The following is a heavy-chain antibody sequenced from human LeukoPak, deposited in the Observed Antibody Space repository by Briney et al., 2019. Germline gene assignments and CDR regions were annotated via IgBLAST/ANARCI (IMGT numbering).Heavy chain of an antibody. Sequence: PGGSLRLSCAASGFTVSSNYMSWVRQAPGKGLEWVSVIYSGNNTYYADSVKGRFTISRDNSKNTLYLQMNSLRAEDTAVYYCARRAGDYSHPYDYWGQGTLVTVSS. CDR3: ARRAGDYSHPYDY. D-gene: IGHD3-22*01. CDR1: GFTVSSNY. J-gene: IGHJ4*02. CDR2: IYSGNNT. V-gene: IGHV3-53*01.